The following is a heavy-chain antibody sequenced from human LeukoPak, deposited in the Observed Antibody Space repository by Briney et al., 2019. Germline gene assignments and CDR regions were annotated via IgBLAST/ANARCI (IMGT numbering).Heavy chain of an antibody. CDR3: AKRGSLWDLDY. CDR2: ISGSGGST. V-gene: IGHV3-23*01. J-gene: IGHJ4*02. Sequence: GGSLKLSCAASGFTFSSYAMSWVRQAPGKGLEWVSAISGSGGSTYYADSVKGRFTISRDNSKNTLYLQMNSLSPEDTAVYYCAKRGSLWDLDYWGQGTLVTVSS. CDR1: GFTFSSYA. D-gene: IGHD1-26*01.